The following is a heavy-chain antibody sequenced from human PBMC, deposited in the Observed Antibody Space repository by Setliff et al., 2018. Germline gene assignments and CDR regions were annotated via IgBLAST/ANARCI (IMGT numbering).Heavy chain of an antibody. CDR2: VNTDGSGT. J-gene: IGHJ3*01. CDR3: ARDGDGEFDF. V-gene: IGHV3-74*01. D-gene: IGHD4-17*01. Sequence: PGVSLRLSCAASGFAFSASGMNWVRQAPGKGLVWVAHVNTDGSGTHYADSVKGRFTISRDNAKDTLHLQMNSLRVDDTAVYYCARDGDGEFDFWGQGTTVTVSS. CDR1: GFAFSASG.